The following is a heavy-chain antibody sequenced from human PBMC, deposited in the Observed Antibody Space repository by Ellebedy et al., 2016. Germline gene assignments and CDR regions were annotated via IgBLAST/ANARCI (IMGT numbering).Heavy chain of an antibody. J-gene: IGHJ5*02. CDR3: ARAGGPRSWFDP. V-gene: IGHV4-34*01. CDR1: GGSFSGYY. Sequence: SETLSLXXAVYGGSFSGYYWSWIRQPPGKGLEWIGEINHSGSTNYNPSLKSRVTMSVDTSKNQFSLKLYSATAADTAVYYCARAGGPRSWFDPWGQGTLVTVSS. CDR2: INHSGST.